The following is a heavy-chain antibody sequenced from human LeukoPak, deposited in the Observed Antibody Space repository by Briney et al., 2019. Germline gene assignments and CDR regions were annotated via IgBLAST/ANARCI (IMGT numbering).Heavy chain of an antibody. Sequence: SQTLSLTCTVSGGSICSGSYYASCIRQPAGNGLEWIGCIYTSGTTNYHPSLKSRATISVDTSKNQFSLKLSSAPAAAPAVTYWARDSASGSFWDYSGQGTPVTVSS. J-gene: IGHJ4*02. V-gene: IGHV4-61*02. CDR1: GGSICSGSYY. CDR2: IYTSGTT. CDR3: ARDSASGSFWDY. D-gene: IGHD3-3*01.